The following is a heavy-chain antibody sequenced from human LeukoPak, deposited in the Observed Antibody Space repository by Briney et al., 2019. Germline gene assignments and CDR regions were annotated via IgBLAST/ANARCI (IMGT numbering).Heavy chain of an antibody. CDR1: GYSISSGYY. D-gene: IGHD2-15*01. J-gene: IGHJ4*02. V-gene: IGHV4-38-2*01. Sequence: SETLSLTCAVSGYSISSGYYWGWIRQPPGKGLEWIGSIYHSGSTYYNPSLKSRVTISVDTSKNQFSLKLSSVTAADTAVYYCATAYCSGGSCYFFDYWGQGTLVTVSS. CDR3: ATAYCSGGSCYFFDY. CDR2: IYHSGST.